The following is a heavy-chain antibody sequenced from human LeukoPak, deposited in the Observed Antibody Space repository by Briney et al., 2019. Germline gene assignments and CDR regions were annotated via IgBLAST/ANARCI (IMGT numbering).Heavy chain of an antibody. CDR1: GYTFTSYG. D-gene: IGHD2-15*01. J-gene: IGHJ4*02. CDR3: ARLVGSGSQLLPDY. Sequence: ASVNVSCKASGYTFTSYGISWVRQAPGQGLEWMGWISAYNGNTNYAQKLQGRVTMTTDTSTSTAYMELRSLRSDDTAVYYCARLVGSGSQLLPDYWGQGTLVTVSS. V-gene: IGHV1-18*04. CDR2: ISAYNGNT.